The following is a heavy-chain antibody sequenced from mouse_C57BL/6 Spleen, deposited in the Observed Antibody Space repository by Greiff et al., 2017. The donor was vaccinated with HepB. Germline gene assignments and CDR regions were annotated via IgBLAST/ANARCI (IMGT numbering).Heavy chain of an antibody. V-gene: IGHV5-16*01. CDR2: INYDGSST. Sequence: EVNLVESEGGLVQPGSSMKLSCTASGFTFSDYYMAWVRQVPEKGLEWVANINYDGSSTYYLDSLKSRFIISRDNAKNILYLQMSSLKSEDTATYYCARVYYYGSSYDYAMDYWGQGTSVTVSS. CDR3: ARVYYYGSSYDYAMDY. D-gene: IGHD1-1*01. CDR1: GFTFSDYY. J-gene: IGHJ4*01.